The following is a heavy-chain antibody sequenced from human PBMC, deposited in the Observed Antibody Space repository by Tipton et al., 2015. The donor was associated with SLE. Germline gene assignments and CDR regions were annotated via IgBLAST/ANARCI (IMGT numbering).Heavy chain of an antibody. J-gene: IGHJ4*02. CDR3: AREPRSGYHDY. D-gene: IGHD3-3*01. Sequence: TLSLTCTVSGGSISGYYWSWIRQPPGKGLEWIGYIYYSGSTTHNPSLKSRVTMSVDTSKNQFSLKLSSVTAADTAVYYCAREPRSGYHDYWGQGTLVIVSS. CDR1: GGSISGYY. V-gene: IGHV4-59*12. CDR2: IYYSGST.